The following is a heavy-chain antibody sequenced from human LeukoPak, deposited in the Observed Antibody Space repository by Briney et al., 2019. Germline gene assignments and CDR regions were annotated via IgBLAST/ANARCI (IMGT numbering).Heavy chain of an antibody. J-gene: IGHJ6*03. Sequence: SETLSLTCTVSGGSISSSSYYWGWIRQPPGKGLEWIGSIYYSGSTYYNPSLKSRVTISVDTSKNQFSLKLSSVTAADTAVYYCAILLWFGGFYYYYYYYMDVWGKGTTVTVSS. CDR3: AILLWFGGFYYYYYYYMDV. CDR2: IYYSGST. CDR1: GGSISSSSYY. D-gene: IGHD3-10*01. V-gene: IGHV4-39*07.